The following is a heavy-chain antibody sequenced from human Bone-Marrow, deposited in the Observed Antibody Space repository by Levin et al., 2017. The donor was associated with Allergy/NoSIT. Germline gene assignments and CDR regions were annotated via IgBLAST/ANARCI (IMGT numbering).Heavy chain of an antibody. CDR3: ARDSSSWFYYYYGMDV. Sequence: PGESLKISCKASGYTFTSFGVSWVRQAPGQGLEGMGWISAYNGNTNYAQKFQGRVTMTTDTSTRTAYMELKSLRSDYPAVYYCARDSSSWFYYYYGMDVWGQGPTVTVSS. CDR2: ISAYNGNT. D-gene: IGHD6-13*01. CDR1: GYTFTSFG. J-gene: IGHJ6*02. V-gene: IGHV1-18*01.